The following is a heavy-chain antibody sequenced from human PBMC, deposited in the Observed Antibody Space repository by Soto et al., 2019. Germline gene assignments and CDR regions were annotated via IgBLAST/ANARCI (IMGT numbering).Heavy chain of an antibody. J-gene: IGHJ6*02. CDR3: ARDRACRYDILTGYYYYYGMDV. Sequence: ASVKVSCKASGYTFTGYYMHWVRQAPGQGLEWMGWINPNSGGTNYAQKFQGRVTMTRDTSISTAYMELRRRRSDDTAVYYCARDRACRYDILTGYYYYYGMDVWGQGTTVTVSS. V-gene: IGHV1-2*02. CDR1: GYTFTGYY. CDR2: INPNSGGT. D-gene: IGHD3-9*01.